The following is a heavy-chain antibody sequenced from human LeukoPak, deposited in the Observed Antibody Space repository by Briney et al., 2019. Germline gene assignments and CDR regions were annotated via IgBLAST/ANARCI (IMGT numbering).Heavy chain of an antibody. CDR1: GYTFTDYY. D-gene: IGHD1-26*01. V-gene: IGHV1-2*02. J-gene: IGHJ4*02. CDR2: INHSSGAT. Sequence: GASLKLSCKTSGYTFTDYYMHWVRQAPGQGLEWLGWINHSSGATMVAQQFQGRVTLTRDTSITTVYMELTSLGSDDTAVYYCASWAGGNSPVGSFDYWGQGTLVTVSS. CDR3: ASWAGGNSPVGSFDY.